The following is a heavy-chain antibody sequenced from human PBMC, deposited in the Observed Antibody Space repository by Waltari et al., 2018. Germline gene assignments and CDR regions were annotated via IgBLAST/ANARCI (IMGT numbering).Heavy chain of an antibody. D-gene: IGHD6-13*01. J-gene: IGHJ4*02. CDR3: ARGGGSSWYYFDY. CDR1: GGTFSSYA. CDR2: MNPNSGNT. V-gene: IGHV1-8*02. Sequence: QVQLVQSGAEVKKPGSSVKVSCKASGGTFSSYAISWVRQAPGQGLEWMGWMNPNSGNTGYAQKFQGRVTMTRNTSISTAYMELSSLRSEDTAVYYCARGGGSSWYYFDYWGQGTLVTVSS.